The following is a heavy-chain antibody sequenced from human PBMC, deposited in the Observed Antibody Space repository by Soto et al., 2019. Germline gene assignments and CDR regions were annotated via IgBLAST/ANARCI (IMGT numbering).Heavy chain of an antibody. Sequence: PSQTLSLTCAISGDSVSSKSAAWNWIRQSPSRGLEWLGRTYYRSKWYNEFAVSVKSRITVNPDTSKNQFSLQLSSVTPEDTAVYYCASTASVFDYWGQGTQVTVSS. CDR2: TYYRSKWYN. D-gene: IGHD4-17*01. CDR1: GDSVSSKSAA. CDR3: ASTASVFDY. V-gene: IGHV6-1*01. J-gene: IGHJ4*02.